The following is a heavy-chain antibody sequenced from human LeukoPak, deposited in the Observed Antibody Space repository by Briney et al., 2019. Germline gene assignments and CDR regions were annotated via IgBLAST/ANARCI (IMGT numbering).Heavy chain of an antibody. CDR2: INHSGST. J-gene: IGHJ4*02. CDR3: ARGGLTMVRGIGDY. CDR1: GGSISSYY. D-gene: IGHD3-10*01. V-gene: IGHV4-34*01. Sequence: PSETLSLTCTVSGGSISSYYWSWIRQPPGKGLEWIGEINHSGSTNYNPSLKSRVTISVDTSKNQFSLKLSSVTAADTAVYYCARGGLTMVRGIGDYWGQGTLVTVSS.